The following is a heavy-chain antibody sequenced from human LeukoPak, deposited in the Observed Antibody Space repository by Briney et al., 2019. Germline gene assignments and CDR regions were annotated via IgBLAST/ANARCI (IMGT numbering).Heavy chain of an antibody. CDR1: GGSFSGYY. J-gene: IGHJ4*02. CDR2: INHSGST. CDR3: ARNWNYVVFDY. D-gene: IGHD1-7*01. Sequence: SETLSLTCAVYGGSFSGYYWSWIRQPPGKGLEWIGEINHSGSTNYNPSLKSRVTISVDTSKNQFSLKLSSVTAADTAVYYCARNWNYVVFDYWGQGTLVTASS. V-gene: IGHV4-34*01.